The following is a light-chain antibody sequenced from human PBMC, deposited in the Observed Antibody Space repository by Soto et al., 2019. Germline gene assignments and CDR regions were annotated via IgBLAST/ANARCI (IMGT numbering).Light chain of an antibody. J-gene: IGKJ1*01. CDR3: QEYIQWAPGM. V-gene: IGKV3-15*01. CDR1: QFVSSR. Sequence: DIVVTQSPATLSASPGERVTLSCRASQFVSSRLAWYQQRPGQVPRLLIYDTSTRAPGISARFSGSGSGTEFTLTRSSLASEDFAVYYRQEYIQWAPGMFGPGTTVDIK. CDR2: DTS.